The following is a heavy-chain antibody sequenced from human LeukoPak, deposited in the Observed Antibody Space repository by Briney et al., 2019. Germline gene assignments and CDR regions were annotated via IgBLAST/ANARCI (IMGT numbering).Heavy chain of an antibody. Sequence: ASVKVSCKASGYTFTTYDTNWVRQAAGQGFEWMGWMNPKSGDAGYADKFQGRVAITRDTSINTAYLELSALTSDDTAVYYCARGPFGNCGGGPCHFRDIDNWYDPWGQGTLVTVSS. D-gene: IGHD2-21*01. CDR2: MNPKSGDA. CDR1: GYTFTTYD. J-gene: IGHJ5*02. V-gene: IGHV1-8*03. CDR3: ARGPFGNCGGGPCHFRDIDNWYDP.